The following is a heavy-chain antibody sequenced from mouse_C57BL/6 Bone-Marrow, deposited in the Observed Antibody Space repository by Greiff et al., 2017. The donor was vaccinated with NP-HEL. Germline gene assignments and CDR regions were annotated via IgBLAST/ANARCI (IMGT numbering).Heavy chain of an antibody. CDR2: IDPGSGGT. CDR1: GYTFTSYW. Sequence: QVQLQQPGAELVKPGASVKLSCKASGYTFTSYWMTWVKQRPGRGLEWIGSIDPGSGGTKYNEKFKSKATLTVDTPSSTAYMQLSSLTSEDSAVYFCASSYYYRSNYARFAYWGQGTLVTVS. V-gene: IGHV1-62-3*01. D-gene: IGHD1-1*01. CDR3: ASSYYYRSNYARFAY. J-gene: IGHJ3*01.